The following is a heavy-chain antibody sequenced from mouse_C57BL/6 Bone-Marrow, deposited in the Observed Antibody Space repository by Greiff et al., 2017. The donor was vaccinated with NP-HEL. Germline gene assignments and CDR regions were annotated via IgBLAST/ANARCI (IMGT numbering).Heavy chain of an antibody. V-gene: IGHV5-9-1*02. CDR2: ISSGGDYI. D-gene: IGHD2-5*01. CDR3: TRGPGDYYSNYEFAY. CDR1: GFTFSSYA. J-gene: IGHJ3*01. Sequence: DVMLVESGEGLVKPGGSLKLSCAASGFTFSSYAMSWVRQTPEKRLEWVAYISSGGDYIYYADTVKGRFTISRDNARNTLYLQMSSLKSEDTAMYYCTRGPGDYYSNYEFAYWGQGTLVTVSA.